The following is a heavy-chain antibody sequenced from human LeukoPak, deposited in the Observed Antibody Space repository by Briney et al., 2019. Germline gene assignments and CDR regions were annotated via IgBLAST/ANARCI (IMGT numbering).Heavy chain of an antibody. CDR1: GFTFSSYA. CDR3: AKVPLDYDILTPFVY. J-gene: IGHJ4*02. Sequence: GGSLRLSCAASGFTFSSYAMSWVRQAPGKGLEWVSAISGSGGSTYYADSVKGRFTISRDNSKNTLYLQMNSLRAEDTAVYYCAKVPLDYDILTPFVYWGQGTLVTVSS. V-gene: IGHV3-23*01. CDR2: ISGSGGST. D-gene: IGHD3-9*01.